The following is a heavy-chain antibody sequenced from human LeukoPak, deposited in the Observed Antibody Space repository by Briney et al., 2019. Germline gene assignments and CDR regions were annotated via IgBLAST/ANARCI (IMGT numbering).Heavy chain of an antibody. CDR2: INQDGSAK. Sequence: GGSLRLSCAASGFTLSGHWMTWVRQAPGKGLKWVANINQDGSAKYYVDSVKGRFTISRDNAKNSMYLQMNSLRAEDTAVYYCARWDIRGTAHQLDYWGQGTLVTVSS. CDR3: ARWDIRGTAHQLDY. CDR1: GFTLSGHW. V-gene: IGHV3-7*01. J-gene: IGHJ4*02. D-gene: IGHD1-7*01.